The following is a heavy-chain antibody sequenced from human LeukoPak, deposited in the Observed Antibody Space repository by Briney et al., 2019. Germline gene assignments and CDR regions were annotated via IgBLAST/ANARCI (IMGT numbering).Heavy chain of an antibody. J-gene: IGHJ4*02. Sequence: SDPLSLTCSVSGGSISSYYWSWIRQPPGKGLDWFGYIYYSGRTNYTPSLTSRVTISVDTSKNQFSLTLSSVTAADTAVYYCARGQKYRNGYTVTELGSGYFDYWGQGTLVTVSS. CDR2: IYYSGRT. V-gene: IGHV4-59*01. CDR3: ARGQKYRNGYTVTELGSGYFDY. D-gene: IGHD5-18*01. CDR1: GGSISSYY.